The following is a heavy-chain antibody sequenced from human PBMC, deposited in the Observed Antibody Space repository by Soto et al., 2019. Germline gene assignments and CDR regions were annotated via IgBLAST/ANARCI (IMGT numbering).Heavy chain of an antibody. D-gene: IGHD2-2*01. J-gene: IGHJ6*02. CDR3: ARSQGSSTSLEIYYYYYYGMDG. CDR2: IIPISGTA. CDR1: GGTFSSYA. Sequence: QVQLVQSGAEVKKPGSSVKVSCKASGGTFSSYAISWVRQAPGQGLEWMGGIIPISGTANYAQKFQGRVTITADESTSTAYKELSSLRSEDTAVYDCARSQGSSTSLEIYYYYYYGMDGWGQGTTVTVSS. V-gene: IGHV1-69*01.